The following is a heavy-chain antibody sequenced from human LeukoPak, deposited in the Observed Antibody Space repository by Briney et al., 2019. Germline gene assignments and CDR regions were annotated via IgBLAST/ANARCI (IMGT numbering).Heavy chain of an antibody. CDR3: AKGGYSSGWRNYFDY. CDR2: ISGSGGST. CDR1: GFTFSSYA. Sequence: GGSLRLSCAASGFTFSSYAMSWVRQAPGKGLEWVSAISGSGGSTYYADSVKGRFTISRDNSKNTLYLQMNSLRADDTAVYYCAKGGYSSGWRNYFDYWGQGTLVTVSS. J-gene: IGHJ4*02. V-gene: IGHV3-23*01. D-gene: IGHD6-19*01.